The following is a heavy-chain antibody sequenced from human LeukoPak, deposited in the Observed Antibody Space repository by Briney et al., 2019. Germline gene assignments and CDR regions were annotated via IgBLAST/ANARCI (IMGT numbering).Heavy chain of an antibody. Sequence: NPGGSLRLSCAASGFTFSDYYMSWIRQPPGKGLEWIGSIYYSGSTYYNPSLKSRVTISVDTSKNQFSLKLSSVTAADTAVYYCARLDHWGFLDYWGQGTLVTVSS. CDR1: GFTFSDYY. CDR3: ARLDHWGFLDY. CDR2: IYYSGST. D-gene: IGHD7-27*01. J-gene: IGHJ4*02. V-gene: IGHV4-39*01.